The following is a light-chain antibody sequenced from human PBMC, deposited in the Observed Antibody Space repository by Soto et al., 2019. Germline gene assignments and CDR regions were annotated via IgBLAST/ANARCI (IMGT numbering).Light chain of an antibody. J-gene: IGKJ3*01. Sequence: EIMLTQSPGTLSLSPGERATLTCRASQSVTSNFLAWYQQKPGQAPRLLMYGASSRATGIPDRFSGSGSGTDFTLTISRLEPEDFALYYCHQYGSSPLTFGPGTKVDIK. CDR2: GAS. CDR3: HQYGSSPLT. V-gene: IGKV3-20*01. CDR1: QSVTSNF.